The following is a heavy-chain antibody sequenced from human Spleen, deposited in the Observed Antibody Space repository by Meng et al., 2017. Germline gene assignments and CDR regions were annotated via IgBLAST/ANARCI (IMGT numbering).Heavy chain of an antibody. Sequence: EVQLVESGGGLIQPGESLRLSCAASELTVSSNYISWVRQAPGKGLEWVSVMYGDGTTYYADSVKGRFTISRDNSGRTVYLLVTSLRADDTAVYYCVKGLGDHGIHPGDSWGQGTLVTVSS. CDR3: VKGLGDHGIHPGDS. CDR1: ELTVSSNY. J-gene: IGHJ4*02. V-gene: IGHV3-53*01. CDR2: MYGDGTT. D-gene: IGHD2-21*01.